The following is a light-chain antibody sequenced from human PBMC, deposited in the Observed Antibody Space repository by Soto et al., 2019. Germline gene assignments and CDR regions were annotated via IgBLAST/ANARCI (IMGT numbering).Light chain of an antibody. J-gene: IGKJ4*01. Sequence: EIVMTQSPATLSVSPGERATLSCRASQSVSSNLAWYQQKPGQAPRLLIYDASTRATGIPARFSGSGSGTDFTLTISSLQSEDFAVYYCQQYHNWPLTFGGGTKVEIK. CDR1: QSVSSN. CDR2: DAS. V-gene: IGKV3-15*01. CDR3: QQYHNWPLT.